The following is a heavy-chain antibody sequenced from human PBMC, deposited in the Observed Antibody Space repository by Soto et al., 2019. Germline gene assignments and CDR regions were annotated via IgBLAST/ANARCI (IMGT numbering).Heavy chain of an antibody. V-gene: IGHV1-69*01. CDR1: RVAFSKFI. CDR3: AKVRYSSPMGYYYGMDV. D-gene: IGHD6-19*01. J-gene: IGHJ6*02. CDR2: IIPIFGTA. Sequence: QAQLEQSGGEVKKPGSSVKVSCKASRVAFSKFIVTWVRQAPGLGLEWVGGIIPIFGTANYAQKFQGRVKITADESTSTSYKEVNNLRSEDTAVYYCAKVRYSSPMGYYYGMDVWGQGTXXXX.